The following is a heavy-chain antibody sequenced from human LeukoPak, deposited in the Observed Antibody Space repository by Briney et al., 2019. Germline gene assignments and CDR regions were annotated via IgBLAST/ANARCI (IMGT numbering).Heavy chain of an antibody. J-gene: IGHJ4*02. CDR1: GFTFSNNA. V-gene: IGHV3-23*01. CDR3: AKQLGYCSDGSCYFPY. Sequence: GGSLRLSCAASGFTFSNNAMSWVRQAPGKGLEWVSVISNNGGYTYYADSVQGRFTISRDNSKSTLCLQMNSLRAEDTAVYYCAKQLGYCSDGSCYFPYWGQGTLVTVSS. CDR2: ISNNGGYT. D-gene: IGHD2-15*01.